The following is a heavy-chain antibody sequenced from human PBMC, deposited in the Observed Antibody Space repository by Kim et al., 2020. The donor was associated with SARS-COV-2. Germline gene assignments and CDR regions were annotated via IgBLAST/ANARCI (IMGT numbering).Heavy chain of an antibody. CDR2: IYTSGST. Sequence: SETLSLTCTVSGGSISSYHWTWIRQPAGKGLEWLGRIYTSGSTNYNPSLKSRVTMSVDTSKNQFSLKLTSVTAADTAVYYCASSYDFWGGYPYWGQGTLVTVSS. V-gene: IGHV4-4*07. D-gene: IGHD3-3*01. CDR3: ASSYDFWGGYPY. J-gene: IGHJ4*02. CDR1: GGSISSYH.